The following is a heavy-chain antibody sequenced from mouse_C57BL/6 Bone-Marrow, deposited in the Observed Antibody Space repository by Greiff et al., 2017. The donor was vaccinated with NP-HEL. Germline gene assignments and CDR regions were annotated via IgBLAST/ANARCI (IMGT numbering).Heavy chain of an antibody. CDR3: ARGPYYYGSNYFDY. V-gene: IGHV5-17*01. J-gene: IGHJ2*01. CDR1: GFTFSDYG. D-gene: IGHD1-1*01. CDR2: ISSGSSTI. Sequence: EVKLVESGGGLVKPGGSLKLSCAASGFTFSDYGMHWVRQAPEKGLEWVAYISSGSSTIYYADTVKGRFTISRDNAKNTLFLQMTSLRSEDTAMYYCARGPYYYGSNYFDYWGQGTTLTVSS.